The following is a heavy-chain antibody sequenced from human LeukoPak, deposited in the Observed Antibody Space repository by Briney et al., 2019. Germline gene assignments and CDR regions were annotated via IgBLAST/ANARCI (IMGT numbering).Heavy chain of an antibody. V-gene: IGHV4-34*01. Sequence: SETLSLTCAVYGGSFSGYYWSWIRWPPGKGLEWIGEINHSGSTNYNPSLKSRVTISVDTSKNQFSLKLSSVTAADTAVYYCARDGSYYGSGSYYKGYYYMDVWGKGTTVTISS. D-gene: IGHD3-10*01. CDR1: GGSFSGYY. CDR3: ARDGSYYGSGSYYKGYYYMDV. CDR2: INHSGST. J-gene: IGHJ6*03.